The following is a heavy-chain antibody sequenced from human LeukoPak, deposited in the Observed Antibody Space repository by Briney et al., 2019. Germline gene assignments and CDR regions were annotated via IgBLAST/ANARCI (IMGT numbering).Heavy chain of an antibody. J-gene: IGHJ4*02. CDR1: GFTFSSYW. Sequence: PGGSLRLSCAASGFTFSSYWMSWVRQAPGKGLVWVSRINSDGINTSYADSVKGRFTISRDNAKNTLNLQMNSLRAEDTAVYYCAKVAKYYYGPETYYFFEQWGQGTPVTASS. CDR3: AKVAKYYYGPETYYFFEQ. V-gene: IGHV3-74*01. CDR2: INSDGINT. D-gene: IGHD3-10*01.